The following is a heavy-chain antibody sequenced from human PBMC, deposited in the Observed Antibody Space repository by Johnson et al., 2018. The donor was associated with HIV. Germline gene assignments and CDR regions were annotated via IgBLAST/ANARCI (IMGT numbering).Heavy chain of an antibody. D-gene: IGHD3-22*01. V-gene: IGHV3-30*04. Sequence: QVQLVESGGGVVQPGRSLRVSCAASGFTFSRYHMHWVRQAPGKGPEWVAVVSFDTINTDYADSVKGRFTISRDTSKNTLYLQMHSLRAGDTALYYCTRGEAAYYESSGYYSDDAVDIWGQGTMVTVSS. CDR2: VSFDTINT. J-gene: IGHJ3*02. CDR1: GFTFSRYH. CDR3: TRGEAAYYESSGYYSDDAVDI.